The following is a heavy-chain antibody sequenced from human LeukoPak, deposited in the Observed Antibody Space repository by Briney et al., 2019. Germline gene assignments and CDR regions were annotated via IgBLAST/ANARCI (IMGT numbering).Heavy chain of an antibody. CDR3: ARVGTSYYYDSSGYYYYY. J-gene: IGHJ4*02. CDR2: IYHSGST. V-gene: IGHV4-38-2*02. Sequence: PSETXSXXCTVSGYSVSSGYYWGWIRQSPGKGLEWIGSIYHSGSTYYNPSLKSRVTISVDTSKSQFSLKLSSVTAADTAVYYCARVGTSYYYDSSGYYYYYWGQGTLVTVSS. D-gene: IGHD3-22*01. CDR1: GYSVSSGYY.